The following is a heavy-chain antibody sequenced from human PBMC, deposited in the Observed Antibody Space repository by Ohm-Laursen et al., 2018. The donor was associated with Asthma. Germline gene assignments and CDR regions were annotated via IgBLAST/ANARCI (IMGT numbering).Heavy chain of an antibody. Sequence: TLSLTCTVSGGSVSSGSYYWSWIRQPPGKGLEWIGYIYYSGGTNYNPSLKSRVTISVDTSKNQFSLKLSSVTAADTAVYYCARHTIFAGMDVWGQGTTATVSS. CDR1: GGSVSSGSYY. J-gene: IGHJ6*02. D-gene: IGHD3-3*01. V-gene: IGHV4-61*01. CDR2: IYYSGGT. CDR3: ARHTIFAGMDV.